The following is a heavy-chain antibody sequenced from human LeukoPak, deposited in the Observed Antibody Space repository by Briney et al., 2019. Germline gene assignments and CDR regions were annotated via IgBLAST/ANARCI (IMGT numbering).Heavy chain of an antibody. D-gene: IGHD3-22*01. CDR3: AREMTYDSDSSGFV. J-gene: IGHJ4*02. CDR2: FAGSDTTK. CDR1: GFDFGAYE. Sequence: GGSLRLSCAASGFDFGAYEMNWVRQAPGKGLEWVAYFAGSDTTKYYADSVRGRFTISRDSAKNSVYLQMNSLRVEDTAVYYCAREMTYDSDSSGFVWGQGTLVTVSS. V-gene: IGHV3-48*03.